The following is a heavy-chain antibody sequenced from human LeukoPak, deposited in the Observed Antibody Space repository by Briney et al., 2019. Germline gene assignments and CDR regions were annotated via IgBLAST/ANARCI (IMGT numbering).Heavy chain of an antibody. J-gene: IGHJ5*02. CDR2: IRGSGPGSGSGT. V-gene: IGHV3-48*04. CDR3: ARGPYSSSWYDWFDP. Sequence: GGSLRLSCATSGFTFSDYPMNWVRQAPGKGLEWVSNIRGSGPGSGSGTYYADSVKGRFIISRDNAKNSLYLQMNSLRAEDTAVYYCARGPYSSSWYDWFDPWGQGTLVTVSS. CDR1: GFTFSDYP. D-gene: IGHD6-13*01.